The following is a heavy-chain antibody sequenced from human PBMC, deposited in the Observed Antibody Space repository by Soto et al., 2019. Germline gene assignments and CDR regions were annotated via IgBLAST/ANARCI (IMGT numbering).Heavy chain of an antibody. CDR2: IRSKAYGGTT. Sequence: GGSLRLSCTASGFTFGDYAMSWVRQAPGKGLEWVGFIRSKAYGGTTEYAASVKGRFAISRDDSKSIAYLQMNNLKTEDTAVYYCTRAPWAEGFLEWLLNFDYWGQGTLVTVSS. D-gene: IGHD3-3*01. CDR1: GFTFGDYA. J-gene: IGHJ4*02. V-gene: IGHV3-49*04. CDR3: TRAPWAEGFLEWLLNFDY.